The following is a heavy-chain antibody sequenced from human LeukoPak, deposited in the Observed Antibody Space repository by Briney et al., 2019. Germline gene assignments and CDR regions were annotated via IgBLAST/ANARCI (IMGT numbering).Heavy chain of an antibody. J-gene: IGHJ4*02. Sequence: PSETLSLTCTVSGGSISSSSYYWGWIRQPPGKGLEWIGSIYYSGSTYYNPSLKSRVTISVDTSKNQFSLKLSSVTAADTAVYYCAGGESYYYGSGSYFDYWGQGTLVTVSS. D-gene: IGHD3-10*01. V-gene: IGHV4-39*07. CDR2: IYYSGST. CDR3: AGGESYYYGSGSYFDY. CDR1: GGSISSSSYY.